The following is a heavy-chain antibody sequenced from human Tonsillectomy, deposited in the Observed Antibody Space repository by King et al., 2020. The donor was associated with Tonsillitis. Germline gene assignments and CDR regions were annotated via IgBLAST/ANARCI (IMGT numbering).Heavy chain of an antibody. CDR3: ARHDGNLYSACDYYFDY. CDR1: GFTFSDFY. J-gene: IGHJ4*02. D-gene: IGHD5-12*01. V-gene: IGHV3-11*06. Sequence: QLVQSGGGLVKPGGSLRLSCAASGFTFSDFYMSWIRQAPGKGLEWVSYISSRSYYTNYADSVKGRFTISRDDAKNSLYLQMTSLTAEDTAVYYCARHDGNLYSACDYYFDYWGQGTPVTVSS. CDR2: ISSRSYYT.